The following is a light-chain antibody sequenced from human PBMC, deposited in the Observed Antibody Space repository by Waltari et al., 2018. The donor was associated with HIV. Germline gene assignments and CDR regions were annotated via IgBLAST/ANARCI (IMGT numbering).Light chain of an antibody. CDR2: GVS. J-gene: IGKJ2*01. CDR1: QGIGSD. V-gene: IGKV1-27*01. CDR3: QRYDRAPYT. Sequence: DVQMTQSPSSLSASVGDRVAITCRASQGIGSDLAWYQQKPGKVPRLLIYGVSTLQSGGPARFSGSGSGTDFTLTITNLQTEDFSFYYCQRYDRAPYTFGPGTRLELK.